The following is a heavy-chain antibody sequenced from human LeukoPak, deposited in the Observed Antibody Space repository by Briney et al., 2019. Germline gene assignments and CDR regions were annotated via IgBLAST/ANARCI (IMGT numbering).Heavy chain of an antibody. J-gene: IGHJ4*02. CDR1: GFTFSSYS. V-gene: IGHV3-48*01. CDR2: ISSSSSTI. D-gene: IGHD3-22*01. CDR3: ARGNYYDSSGYYGY. Sequence: GGSLRLSCAASGFTFSSYSMNWVRQAPGKGLEWVSYISSSSSTIYYADSAKGRFTISRDNAKNSLYLQMNSLRAEDTAVYYCARGNYYDSSGYYGYWGQGTLVTVSS.